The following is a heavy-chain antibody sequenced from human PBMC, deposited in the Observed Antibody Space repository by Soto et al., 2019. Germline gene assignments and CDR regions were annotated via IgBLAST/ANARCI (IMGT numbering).Heavy chain of an antibody. D-gene: IGHD2-21*02. J-gene: IGHJ5*02. CDR2: MNPNSGNT. V-gene: IGHV1-8*01. Sequence: VKVSCKASGYTFTSYDINWVRQATGQGLEWMGWMNPNSGNTGYAQKFQGRVTMTRNTSISTAYMELSSLRSEDTAVYYCARRRGVVVTARNWFDHWGQGTLVTVSS. CDR1: GYTFTSYD. CDR3: ARRRGVVVTARNWFDH.